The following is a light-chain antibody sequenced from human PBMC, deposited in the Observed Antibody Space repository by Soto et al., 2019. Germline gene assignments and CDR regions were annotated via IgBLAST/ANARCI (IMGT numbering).Light chain of an antibody. CDR2: CAS. V-gene: IGKV3-20*01. CDR3: QQYDTSPRT. Sequence: EIVLTQSPGTLSLSPGERATLSCRASQSVSSNYLAGYQQKRGQAPRLLIYCASSRATGIPTRFSGSGTGTDFTLTISRLEPEDFAVYYCQQYDTSPRTFGQGTKVEI. J-gene: IGKJ1*01. CDR1: QSVSSNY.